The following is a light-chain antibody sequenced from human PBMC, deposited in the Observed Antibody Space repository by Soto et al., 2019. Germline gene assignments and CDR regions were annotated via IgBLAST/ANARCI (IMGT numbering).Light chain of an antibody. CDR1: QSLSGW. V-gene: IGKV1-5*01. Sequence: DIQMTQSPSTLSASVGDRVTITCRASQSLSGWLAWYQQKPGKAPKLLRYDASTLQRGVPSRVSGSGSGTDFTLTISSLQPEDFATYYCQQLNSYPLTFGQGTRLEIK. CDR3: QQLNSYPLT. J-gene: IGKJ5*01. CDR2: DAS.